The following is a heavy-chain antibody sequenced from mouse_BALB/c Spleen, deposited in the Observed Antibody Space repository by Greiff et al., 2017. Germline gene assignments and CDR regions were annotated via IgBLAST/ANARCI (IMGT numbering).Heavy chain of an antibody. D-gene: IGHD2-4*01. V-gene: IGHV1-74*01. CDR2: IDPYDSET. J-gene: IGHJ4*01. Sequence: VKQSCKASGYTFTSYWMNWVKQRPEQGLEWIGRIDPYDSETHYNQKFKDKAILTVDKSSSTAYMQLSSLTSEDSAVYYCARYDYGPHYAMDYWGQGTSVTVSS. CDR3: ARYDYGPHYAMDY. CDR1: GYTFTSYW.